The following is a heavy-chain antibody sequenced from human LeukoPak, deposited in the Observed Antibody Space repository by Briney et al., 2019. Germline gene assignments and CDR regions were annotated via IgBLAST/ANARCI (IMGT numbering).Heavy chain of an antibody. V-gene: IGHV4-59*01. D-gene: IGHD2-2*01. CDR2: IYYSGST. Sequence: SETLSLTCTVSGGSISSYYWSWIRQPPGKGLEWIGYIYYSGSTNYNPSLKSRVTISVDTSKNQFSLKLSSVTAADTAVYYCARGLGYCSSTSCPYYYYGMDVWGKGTTVAVSS. CDR3: ARGLGYCSSTSCPYYYYGMDV. CDR1: GGSISSYY. J-gene: IGHJ6*04.